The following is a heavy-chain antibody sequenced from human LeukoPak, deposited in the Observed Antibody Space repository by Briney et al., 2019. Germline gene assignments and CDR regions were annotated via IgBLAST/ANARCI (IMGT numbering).Heavy chain of an antibody. J-gene: IGHJ5*02. V-gene: IGHV4-34*01. CDR1: GFSCSDYY. CDR2: INHSGST. CDR3: ARPKYCSSTSCFRGISS. Sequence: GSLRLSCAASGFSCSDYYMDWIRQPPGKGLEWIGEINHSGSTNYNPSLKSRVTISVDTSKNQFSLKLTSVTAADTAVYYCARPKYCSSTSCFRGISSWGQGTLVTVSS. D-gene: IGHD2-2*01.